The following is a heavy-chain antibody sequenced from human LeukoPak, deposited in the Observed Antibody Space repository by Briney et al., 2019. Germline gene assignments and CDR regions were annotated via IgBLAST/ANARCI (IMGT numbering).Heavy chain of an antibody. D-gene: IGHD3-3*01. CDR2: INWNGGST. J-gene: IGHJ4*02. CDR1: GFTFDDYG. V-gene: IGHV3-20*04. Sequence: GSLRLSCAASGFTFDDYGMSWVRQAPGKGLEWVSGINWNGGSTGYADSVKGRFTISRDNAKNSLYLQMNSLRAEDTAVYYCARDGPEGDFWSGYWDYFDYWGQGTLVTVSS. CDR3: ARDGPEGDFWSGYWDYFDY.